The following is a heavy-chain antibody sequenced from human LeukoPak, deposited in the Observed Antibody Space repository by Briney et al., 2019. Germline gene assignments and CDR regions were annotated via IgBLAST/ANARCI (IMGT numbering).Heavy chain of an antibody. Sequence: SETLSLTCTVSGGSISTYYWNWIRQPPGKGLEWIGYMFYSGSTNCNPSLKSRVTILVDTSKNRFSLKLSSVTAADTAVYYCARLDANWVFIDYWGQGTLVTVSS. V-gene: IGHV4-59*01. CDR1: GGSISTYY. J-gene: IGHJ4*02. CDR2: MFYSGST. D-gene: IGHD3-9*01. CDR3: ARLDANWVFIDY.